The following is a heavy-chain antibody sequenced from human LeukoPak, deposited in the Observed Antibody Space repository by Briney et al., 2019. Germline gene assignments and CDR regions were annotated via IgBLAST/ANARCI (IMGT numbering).Heavy chain of an antibody. CDR2: ISSSSSYI. CDR1: GFTFSSYS. D-gene: IGHD6-6*01. Sequence: GGSLRLSCAASGFTFSSYSMNWVRQAPGKGLEWVSSISSSSSYIYYADSVKSRFTISRDNAKNSLYLQMNSLRAEDTAVYYCARGQPYSSSSFYGMDVWGQGTTVTVSS. V-gene: IGHV3-21*01. CDR3: ARGQPYSSSSFYGMDV. J-gene: IGHJ6*02.